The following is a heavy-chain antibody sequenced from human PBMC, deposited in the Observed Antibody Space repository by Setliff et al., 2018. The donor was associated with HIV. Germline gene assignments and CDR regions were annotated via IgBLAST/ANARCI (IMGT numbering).Heavy chain of an antibody. J-gene: IGHJ4*02. Sequence: PSETLSLTCTVSGGSISGYHWNWLRQTPGKGLEWIGYIYTSRGTNYNHSLRTRVIISVDTSDQFSLKLSSVTAADAAVYYCARSPSYRSSWEYYFDYWGQGILVTVSS. CDR3: ARSPSYRSSWEYYFDY. CDR1: GGSISGYH. CDR2: IYTSRGT. V-gene: IGHV4-4*09. D-gene: IGHD6-13*01.